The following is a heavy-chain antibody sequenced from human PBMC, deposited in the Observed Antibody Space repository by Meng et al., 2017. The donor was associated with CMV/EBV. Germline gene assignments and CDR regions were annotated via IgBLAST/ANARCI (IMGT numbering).Heavy chain of an antibody. CDR2: INPSGGST. Sequence: SVQVSCKASGYTFTSYYMHWVRQAPGQRREWMGIINPSGGSTSYAQKFQGRVTMTRDTSKSTVYMELSSLRSEDTAVYYCARERAHIVVVPAAIRGDYYYYGMDVWGQGTTVTVSS. D-gene: IGHD2-2*02. CDR3: ARERAHIVVVPAAIRGDYYYYGMDV. CDR1: GYTFTSYY. V-gene: IGHV1-46*01. J-gene: IGHJ6*02.